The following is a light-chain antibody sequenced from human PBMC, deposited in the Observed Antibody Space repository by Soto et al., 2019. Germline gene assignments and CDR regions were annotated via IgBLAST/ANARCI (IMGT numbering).Light chain of an antibody. J-gene: IGKJ4*01. Sequence: MMMTQSPATLSVSPGERVTLSCRTSHSVNSHVAWYQQKPGQAPRLLLYGASPRATGIPVRFSGSGFGTEFTLTISSLQSEDFATYFCQQVESYPSTFGGGTKVDIK. CDR2: GAS. V-gene: IGKV3-15*01. CDR1: HSVNSH. CDR3: QQVESYPST.